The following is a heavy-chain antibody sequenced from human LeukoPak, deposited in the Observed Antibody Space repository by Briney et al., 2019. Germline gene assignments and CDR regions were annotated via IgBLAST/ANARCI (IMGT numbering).Heavy chain of an antibody. CDR1: GFTFSSYS. CDR2: ISSSSSTI. D-gene: IGHD2-2*01. CDR3: ARDLPYCSSTSCYIYYYYYMDV. Sequence: PGGSLRLSCAASGFTFSSYSMNWVRQAPGKGLEWVSYISSSSSTIYYADSVKGRFTISRDNAKNPLYLQMNSLRAEDTAVYYCARDLPYCSSTSCYIYYYYYMDVWGKGTTVTVSS. J-gene: IGHJ6*03. V-gene: IGHV3-48*01.